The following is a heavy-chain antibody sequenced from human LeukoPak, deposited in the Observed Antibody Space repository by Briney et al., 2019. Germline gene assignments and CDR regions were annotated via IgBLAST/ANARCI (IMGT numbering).Heavy chain of an antibody. V-gene: IGHV3-33*01. J-gene: IGHJ4*02. D-gene: IGHD3-16*01. Sequence: TGRSLRLSCAASGFTFSSYGMNWVRQAPGKGLEWVAVIWYDGSNKYYADSVKGRFTISRDNSKNTLYLQMNSLRAEDTAVYYCATKRGLTFDYWGQGTLVTVSS. CDR3: ATKRGLTFDY. CDR1: GFTFSSYG. CDR2: IWYDGSNK.